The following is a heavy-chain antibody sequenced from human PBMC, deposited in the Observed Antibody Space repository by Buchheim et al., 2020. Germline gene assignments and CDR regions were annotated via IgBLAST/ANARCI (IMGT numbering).Heavy chain of an antibody. CDR3: AKDGVVTAIPVNWFDP. V-gene: IGHV3-30*18. CDR1: GFTFSSYG. D-gene: IGHD2-21*02. J-gene: IGHJ5*02. CDR2: ISYDGSNK. Sequence: QVQLVESGGGVVQPGRSLRLSCAASGFTFSSYGMHWVRQAPGKGLEWVAVISYDGSNKYYADSVKGRFTISRDNSKNTVYLQMNSLRAEDTAVYYCAKDGVVTAIPVNWFDPWGQGTL.